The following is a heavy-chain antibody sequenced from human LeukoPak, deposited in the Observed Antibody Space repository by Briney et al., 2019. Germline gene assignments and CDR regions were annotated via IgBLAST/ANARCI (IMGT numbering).Heavy chain of an antibody. CDR3: ARGGLYGDYDNWFDP. D-gene: IGHD4-17*01. Sequence: GASVKVSCKASGYTFTSYGISWVRQAPGQGLEWMGWISAYNGNTNYAQKLQGRVTMTTDTSTGTAYMELRSLRSDDTAVYYCARGGLYGDYDNWFDPWGQGTLVTVSS. V-gene: IGHV1-18*01. J-gene: IGHJ5*02. CDR2: ISAYNGNT. CDR1: GYTFTSYG.